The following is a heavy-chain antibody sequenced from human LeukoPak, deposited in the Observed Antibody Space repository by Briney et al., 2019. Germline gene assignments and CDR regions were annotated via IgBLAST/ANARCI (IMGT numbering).Heavy chain of an antibody. CDR3: ASGPMVYGQYYYYYMDV. Sequence: GASVKVSCKASGYTFTSYYMHWVRQAPGQGLKWMGIINPSGGSTSYAQKFQGRVTMTRDTSTSTVYKELSSLRSEDTAVYYCASGPMVYGQYYYYYMDVWGKGTTVTVSS. CDR2: INPSGGST. CDR1: GYTFTSYY. D-gene: IGHD5/OR15-5a*01. J-gene: IGHJ6*03. V-gene: IGHV1-46*01.